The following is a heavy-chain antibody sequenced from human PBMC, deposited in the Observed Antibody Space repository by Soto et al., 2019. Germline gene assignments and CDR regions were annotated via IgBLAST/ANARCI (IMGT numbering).Heavy chain of an antibody. CDR2: INHSGST. D-gene: IGHD3-16*01. V-gene: IGHV4-34*01. J-gene: IGHJ4*02. CDR1: GGSFSGYY. CDR3: ARATGGNHHY. Sequence: SETLSLTCAVYGGSFSGYYWSWIRQPPGKGLEWIGEINHSGSTNYNPSLKSRVTISVDTSKNQFSLKLSSVTAADTAVYYCARATGGNHHYWGQGTLVTVSS.